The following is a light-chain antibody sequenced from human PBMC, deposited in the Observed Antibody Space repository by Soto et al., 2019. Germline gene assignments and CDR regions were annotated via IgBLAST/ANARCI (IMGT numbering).Light chain of an antibody. Sequence: SVLAQPPSVSGSPGQSVAISCTGTSSDVGSYNRVSWYQQPPGAAPKLMIYEVSNRPSGVPDRFSGSKSGNTASLTISGLQAEDEADYYCHSYTGSSTYVFGTGTKVTVL. V-gene: IGLV2-18*02. CDR3: HSYTGSSTYV. J-gene: IGLJ1*01. CDR2: EVS. CDR1: SSDVGSYNR.